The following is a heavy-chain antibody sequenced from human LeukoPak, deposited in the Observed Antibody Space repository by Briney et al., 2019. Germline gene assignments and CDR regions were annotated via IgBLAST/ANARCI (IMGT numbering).Heavy chain of an antibody. Sequence: SVKVSCKASGGTFNSYAISWVRQAPGQGLEWMGGIIPIFGTANYAQKFQGRVTITADHSTSTAYMELSSLRSEDTAVYYCARDYYGSGSYYTPFDYWGQGTLVTVSS. D-gene: IGHD3-10*01. CDR2: IIPIFGTA. CDR3: ARDYYGSGSYYTPFDY. V-gene: IGHV1-69*13. J-gene: IGHJ4*02. CDR1: GGTFNSYA.